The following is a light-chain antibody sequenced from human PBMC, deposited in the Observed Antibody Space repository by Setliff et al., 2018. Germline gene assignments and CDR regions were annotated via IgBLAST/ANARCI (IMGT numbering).Light chain of an antibody. CDR1: SSNIGAGYE. CDR3: GSCTSTSPCA. CDR2: NNI. Sequence: QSALTQPPSVSGAPGQRVTISCSGNSSNIGAGYEVHWYQHLPGSAPKLLIHNNIVRSLGVPDRFSGSKSGTSASLDITGLQADDEADYYCGSCTSTSPCAFGTGTKVTVL. J-gene: IGLJ1*01. V-gene: IGLV1-40*01.